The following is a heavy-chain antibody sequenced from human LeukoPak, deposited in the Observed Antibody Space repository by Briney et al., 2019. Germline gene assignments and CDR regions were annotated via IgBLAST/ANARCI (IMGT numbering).Heavy chain of an antibody. CDR1: GFNSGNW. CDR3: ANSRGSTGWVFDN. CDR2: IKQDGSEK. D-gene: IGHD2-2*01. V-gene: IGHV3-7*03. J-gene: IGHJ4*02. Sequence: PGGSLRLSCAASGFNSGNWMSWVRQAPGKGLEWVANIKQDGSEKYYVDSVKGRFTISRDNAKNSLYLQMNSLRAEDTALYYCANSRGSTGWVFDNWGQGTRVT.